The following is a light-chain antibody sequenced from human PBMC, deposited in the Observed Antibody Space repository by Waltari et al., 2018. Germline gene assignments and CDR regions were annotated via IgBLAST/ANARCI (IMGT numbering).Light chain of an antibody. CDR3: QVWEISRDHYV. V-gene: IGLV3-21*01. J-gene: IGLJ1*01. CDR1: NIGTKS. Sequence: SYVLSQPPSVSVAPGESARLTCGGNNIGTKSGHWYQQKPGQAPVLVIYSDSDRPSGIPERFSGANSGNTATLTISRVEAGDEADYYCQVWEISRDHYVFGSGTEVTVL. CDR2: SDS.